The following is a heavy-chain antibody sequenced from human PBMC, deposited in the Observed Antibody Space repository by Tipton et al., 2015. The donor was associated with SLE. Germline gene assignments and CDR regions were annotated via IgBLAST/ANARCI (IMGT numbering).Heavy chain of an antibody. CDR1: GGSITTRSYY. CDR3: ARDRDIVLEPVPIPPACDI. J-gene: IGHJ3*02. CDR2: ISYSGAT. Sequence: TLSLTCIVSGGSITTRSYYWGWIRQPPGKGLEWIASISYSGATYYNPSLKSQVIISLDTSRNHFSLKLTSVTAADTAVYFCARDRDIVLEPVPIPPACDIWGQGTTVTGSS. V-gene: IGHV4-39*07. D-gene: IGHD2-2*02.